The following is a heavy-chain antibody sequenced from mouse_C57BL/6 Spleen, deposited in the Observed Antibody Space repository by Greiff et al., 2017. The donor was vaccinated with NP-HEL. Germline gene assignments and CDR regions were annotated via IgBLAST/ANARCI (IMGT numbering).Heavy chain of an antibody. Sequence: VQLQQSGAELVMPGASVKLSCKASGYTFTSYWMHWVKQRPGQGLEWIGEIDPSDSYTNYNQKFKGKSTLTVDKSSSTAYMQLSSLTSEDSAVYYSARFRLGAMDYWGQGTSVTVSS. J-gene: IGHJ4*01. D-gene: IGHD3-2*02. CDR1: GYTFTSYW. V-gene: IGHV1-69*01. CDR2: IDPSDSYT. CDR3: ARFRLGAMDY.